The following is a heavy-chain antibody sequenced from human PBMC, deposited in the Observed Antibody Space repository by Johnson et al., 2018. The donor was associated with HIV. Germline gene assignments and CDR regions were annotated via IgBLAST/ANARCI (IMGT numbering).Heavy chain of an antibody. D-gene: IGHD5-24*01. CDR3: ARDHSRDEAFDI. CDR2: IYSGGST. Sequence: VQLVESGGGVVQPGRSLKLSCAASGFTVSSNYMSWVRQAPGKGLEWVSVIYSGGSTYYADSVKGRFTISRDNSKNTLYLQMNSLRAEDTAVYYCARDHSRDEAFDIWGQGTMVTVSS. V-gene: IGHV3-66*01. J-gene: IGHJ3*02. CDR1: GFTVSSNY.